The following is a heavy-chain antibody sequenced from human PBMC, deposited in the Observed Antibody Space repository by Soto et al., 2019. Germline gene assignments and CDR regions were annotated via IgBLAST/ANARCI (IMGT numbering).Heavy chain of an antibody. D-gene: IGHD3-10*01. Sequence: QVQLQESGPGLVKPSETLSLSCTVSGCSISSYYWSWFRQSPGKRMEWIGYVHHSWGSSYNPSLQSRVAISLETSTSQFSLKVTSVTATDTAVYYCARQGFGPLHGLVDVWGQGTTVTVSS. J-gene: IGHJ6*02. CDR1: GCSISSYY. CDR2: VHHSWGS. V-gene: IGHV4-59*08. CDR3: ARQGFGPLHGLVDV.